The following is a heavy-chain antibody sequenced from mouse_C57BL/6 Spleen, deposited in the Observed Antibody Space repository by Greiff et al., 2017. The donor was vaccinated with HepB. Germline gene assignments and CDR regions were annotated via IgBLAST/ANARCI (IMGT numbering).Heavy chain of an antibody. J-gene: IGHJ4*01. Sequence: QVQLQQSGAELMKPGASVKLSCKATGYTFTGYWIEWVKQRPGHGLEWIGEILPGSGSTNYTEKFKGKATFTADTSSNTAYMQRSSLTTEDSAIYYCARGYGNYAIDYWGQGTSVTVAS. CDR2: ILPGSGST. D-gene: IGHD2-1*01. CDR1: GYTFTGYW. V-gene: IGHV1-9*01. CDR3: ARGYGNYAIDY.